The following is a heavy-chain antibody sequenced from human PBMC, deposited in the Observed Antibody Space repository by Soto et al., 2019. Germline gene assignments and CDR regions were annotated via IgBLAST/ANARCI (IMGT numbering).Heavy chain of an antibody. J-gene: IGHJ4*02. CDR1: GFTFSSYG. V-gene: IGHV3-30*18. Sequence: QVQLVESGGGVVQPGRSLRLSCAASGFTFSSYGMHWVRQAPGKGLEWVAVITYDGSNKYYADSVKGRFTISRDNSKNTLYLQMNSLRAEDTGVYYCAKGDYGDTEGDFDYWGQGTLVTVAS. D-gene: IGHD4-17*01. CDR3: AKGDYGDTEGDFDY. CDR2: ITYDGSNK.